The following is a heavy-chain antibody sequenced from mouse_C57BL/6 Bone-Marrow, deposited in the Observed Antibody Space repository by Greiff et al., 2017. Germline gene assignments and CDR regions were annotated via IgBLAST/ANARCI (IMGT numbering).Heavy chain of an antibody. J-gene: IGHJ1*03. CDR2: IRSKSNNYAT. D-gene: IGHD2-4*01. CDR1: GFSFNTYA. Sequence: EVNVVESGGGLVQPKGSLKLSCAASGFSFNTYAMNWVRQAPGKGLEWVARIRSKSNNYATYYADSVKDRLTISRDDSESMLYLQMNNLKTEDTAMYYCVRQRLRRGYWYFDVWGTGTTVTVSS. V-gene: IGHV10-1*01. CDR3: VRQRLRRGYWYFDV.